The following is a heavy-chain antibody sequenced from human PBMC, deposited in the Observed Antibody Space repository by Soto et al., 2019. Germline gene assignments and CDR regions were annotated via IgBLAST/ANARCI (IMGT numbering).Heavy chain of an antibody. J-gene: IGHJ6*02. D-gene: IGHD3-10*01. Sequence: SETLSLTCALSGASFDGYYSCWIRQSPGKGLVWIGELYHCGSTKYNPSLNSRVSLSVDNSTKQVSLKMSSMTAADRGVYYCARKVDYCYGYLFWGQGTTVTVSS. CDR3: ARKVDYCYGYLF. CDR2: LYHCGST. V-gene: IGHV4-34*01. CDR1: GASFDGYY.